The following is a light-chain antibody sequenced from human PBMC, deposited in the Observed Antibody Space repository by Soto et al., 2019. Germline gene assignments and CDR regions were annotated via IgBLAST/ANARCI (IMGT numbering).Light chain of an antibody. CDR3: SSFTSTSTHV. V-gene: IGLV2-14*02. CDR1: SSDVGSHDL. Sequence: QSVLTQPASVSGSPGQSIAISCTGTSSDVGSHDLVSWYQQQSGKVPKLIIYDVSSRPSGVSNRFSGSKSGNTASLTISGLQAEDEADYSCSSFTSTSTHVFRTGTKVTVL. CDR2: DVS. J-gene: IGLJ1*01.